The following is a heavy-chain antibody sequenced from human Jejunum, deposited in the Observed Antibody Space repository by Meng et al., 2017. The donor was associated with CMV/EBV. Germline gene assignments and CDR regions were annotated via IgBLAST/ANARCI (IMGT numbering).Heavy chain of an antibody. J-gene: IGHJ4*02. V-gene: IGHV3-48*04. Sequence: SGFTFSSYTMNWVRQAPGKGLEWVSYISNSGSAKYYADSLRGRFTISRDNAKNSLYLQINSLRAEDTAIYYCAKYYMSGSYYNFDSWGQGTLVTVSS. CDR3: AKYYMSGSYYNFDS. CDR2: ISNSGSAK. CDR1: GFTFSSYT. D-gene: IGHD3-10*01.